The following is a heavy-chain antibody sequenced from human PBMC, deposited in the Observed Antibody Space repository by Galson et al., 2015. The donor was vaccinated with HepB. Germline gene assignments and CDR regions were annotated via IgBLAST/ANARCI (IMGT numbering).Heavy chain of an antibody. D-gene: IGHD3-22*01. CDR3: ARAKYYYDSSGYFFDN. CDR1: GFTVSSSY. CDR2: IYSGGNT. J-gene: IGHJ4*02. V-gene: IGHV3-53*01. Sequence: SLRLSCAASGFTVSSSYMSWVRQAPGKGLEWVSIIYSGGNTYYADSVKGRFTISRDNSKNTLYLQMNSLRAEDTAAYYCARAKYYYDSSGYFFDNWGQGTLVTVSS.